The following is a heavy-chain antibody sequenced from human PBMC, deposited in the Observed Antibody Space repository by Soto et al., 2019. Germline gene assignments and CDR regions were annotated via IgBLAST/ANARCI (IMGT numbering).Heavy chain of an antibody. CDR2: VYISGST. Sequence: SETLSLTCTVPGGSVSSYYWNWIRQPAGKGLEWIGRVYISGSTNYNPSPKGRVIMSVDTSKNQFSLRLTSVTAADSAVYYCARDAVRGVILYYFDSWGQGTQVTVSS. J-gene: IGHJ4*02. D-gene: IGHD3-10*01. V-gene: IGHV4-4*07. CDR1: GGSVSSYY. CDR3: ARDAVRGVILYYFDS.